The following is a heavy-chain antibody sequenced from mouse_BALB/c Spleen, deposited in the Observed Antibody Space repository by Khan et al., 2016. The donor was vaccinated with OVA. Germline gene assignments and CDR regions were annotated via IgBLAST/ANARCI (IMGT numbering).Heavy chain of an antibody. CDR1: GYTFSSYW. CDR2: ILPGSGST. J-gene: IGHJ2*01. Sequence: VELVESGAEVMKPGASVKISCKATGYTFSSYWIEWVKQRPGHGLEWIGEILPGSGSTNYNEKFKGKATFTADTSSNTAYMQLSSLTSEDSDVYYCARTTYYFDYWGQGTTLTVSS. CDR3: ARTTYYFDY. V-gene: IGHV1-9*01.